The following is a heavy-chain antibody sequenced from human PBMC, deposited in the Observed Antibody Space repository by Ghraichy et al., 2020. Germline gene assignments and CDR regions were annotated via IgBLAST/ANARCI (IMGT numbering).Heavy chain of an antibody. Sequence: GGSLRLSCAASGFTFSSYAMSWVRQAPGKGLEWVSAFSGSGGSTYYADSVKSRFTISRDNSKNTLYLQMNSLRAEDTAVYYCAGGASFWLSHGPCLYWGQGTLVTGSS. CDR1: GFTFSSYA. CDR3: AGGASFWLSHGPCLY. J-gene: IGHJ4*02. D-gene: IGHD3-9*01. V-gene: IGHV3-23*01. CDR2: FSGSGGST.